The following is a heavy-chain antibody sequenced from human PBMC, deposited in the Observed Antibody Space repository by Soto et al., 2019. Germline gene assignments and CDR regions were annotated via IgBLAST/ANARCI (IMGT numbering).Heavy chain of an antibody. D-gene: IGHD2-15*01. Sequence: QVQLVQSGAEVRMPGASVMVSCKTSGYTFTTNGVSWLRQAPRQGLEWMVWNNPDKANTVYAQNLQVRLAVTTGPSTNTAYLDLRSSSSAATAVYYCARGYCSAGFCPLDFWGQGTQVTVST. CDR2: NNPDKANT. CDR1: GYTFTTNG. V-gene: IGHV1-18*04. J-gene: IGHJ4*02. CDR3: ARGYCSAGFCPLDF.